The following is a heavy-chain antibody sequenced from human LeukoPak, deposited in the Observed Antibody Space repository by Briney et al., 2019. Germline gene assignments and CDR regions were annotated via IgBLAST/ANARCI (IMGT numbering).Heavy chain of an antibody. CDR1: GFTLSSYSMN. J-gene: IGHJ4*02. Sequence: PGGSLRLSCAASGFTLSSYSMNWVRQAPGKGLEWIGSTYYSKNTYYNPSLKSRVTISADTSKNQFSLTLGSVSATDTAVYYCVSPRGFSYGYFDYWGQGTLVTVSS. CDR3: VSPRGFSYGYFDY. D-gene: IGHD5-18*01. CDR2: TYYSKNT. V-gene: IGHV4-59*05.